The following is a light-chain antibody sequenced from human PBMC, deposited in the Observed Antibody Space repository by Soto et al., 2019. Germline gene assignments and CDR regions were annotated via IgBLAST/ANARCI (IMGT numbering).Light chain of an antibody. V-gene: IGLV1-44*01. CDR1: SSNIGSNT. J-gene: IGLJ2*01. CDR3: AAWDCSLNGVA. CDR2: SNN. Sequence: QSVLTQPRSASGTPGQRVTSSRSGSSSNIGSNTVNWYQQLPGTAPKVLVYSNNQRPSGVPDRVSGSKSGTSASLAISGLQSEDEADYYCAAWDCSLNGVAFGGGTKLTVL.